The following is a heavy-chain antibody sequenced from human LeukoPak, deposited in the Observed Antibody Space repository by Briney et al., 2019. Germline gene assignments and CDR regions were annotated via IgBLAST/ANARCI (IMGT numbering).Heavy chain of an antibody. J-gene: IGHJ4*02. CDR3: ARDPNWGSGY. V-gene: IGHV3-23*01. CDR1: GFTFSNYV. Sequence: GGSLRLSCAASGFTFSNYVMIWVRQAPGKGLEWVSIIGTSGCDIHYADSVKGRFSISRDNSKNTLSLQMNSLRVDDTAVYYCARDPNWGSGYWGQGTLVTVSS. D-gene: IGHD7-27*01. CDR2: IGTSGCDI.